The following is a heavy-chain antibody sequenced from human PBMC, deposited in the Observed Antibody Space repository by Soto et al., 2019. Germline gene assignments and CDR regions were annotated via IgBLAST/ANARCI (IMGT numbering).Heavy chain of an antibody. V-gene: IGHV4-30-4*01. CDR3: ARGQDIVLVPAAIPFDY. J-gene: IGHJ4*02. D-gene: IGHD2-2*01. CDR2: IYYSGST. Sequence: SETLSLTCTVSGGSISSGDYYWSWIRQPPGKGLEWIGYIYYSGSTYYNPSLKSRVTISVDTSKNQFSLRLSSVTAADTAVYYCARGQDIVLVPAAIPFDYWGQGTLVIVSS. CDR1: GGSISSGDYY.